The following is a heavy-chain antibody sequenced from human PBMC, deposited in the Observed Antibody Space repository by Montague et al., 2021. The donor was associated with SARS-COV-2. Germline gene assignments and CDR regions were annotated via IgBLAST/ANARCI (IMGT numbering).Heavy chain of an antibody. D-gene: IGHD5-18*01. CDR1: GGSFSGYY. V-gene: IGHV4-34*01. CDR3: ARGDGYSYEALDF. Sequence: SETLSLTCVDYGGSFSGYYWSWIRQPPGKGLEWIGEINYSGSTNYNPSLKSRVTISVDTSKKQFSLRLNSVTAADTAVYYCARGDGYSYEALDFWGQGTLVTVSS. CDR2: INYSGST. J-gene: IGHJ4*02.